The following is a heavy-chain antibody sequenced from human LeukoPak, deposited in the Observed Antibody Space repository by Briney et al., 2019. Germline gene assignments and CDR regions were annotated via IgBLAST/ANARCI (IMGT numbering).Heavy chain of an antibody. CDR1: GFTFTIYA. Sequence: PGGSLRLACAASGFTFTIYALTWVRQAPGRGLEWVSIIGGDGVNTYYADSVEGRFTISKDNSKNTLYLQINSLRVEDTAVYFCAKKMGTGAFYAFDSWGQGTLVTVSS. V-gene: IGHV3-23*01. CDR3: AKKMGTGAFYAFDS. D-gene: IGHD2-8*02. J-gene: IGHJ4*02. CDR2: IGGDGVNT.